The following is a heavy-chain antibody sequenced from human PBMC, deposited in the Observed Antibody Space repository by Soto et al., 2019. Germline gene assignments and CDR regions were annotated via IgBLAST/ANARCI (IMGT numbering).Heavy chain of an antibody. CDR1: GYTFTSND. J-gene: IGHJ4*02. CDR3: ARSAFTMIVVAD. V-gene: IGHV1-8*01. Sequence: ASVKVSCKASGYTFTSNDINWVRQATGQGLEWMGWMNPNSGNTGYAQKFQGRVTMTRNTSISTAYMELSSLRSEDTAVYYCARSAFTMIVVADWGQGTLVTVSS. CDR2: MNPNSGNT. D-gene: IGHD3-22*01.